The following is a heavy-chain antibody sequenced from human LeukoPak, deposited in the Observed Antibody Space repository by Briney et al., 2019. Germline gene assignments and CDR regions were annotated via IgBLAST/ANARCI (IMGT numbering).Heavy chain of an antibody. J-gene: IGHJ6*02. CDR3: ARLSNSGILAGYYHYYYGMDV. V-gene: IGHV4-59*08. D-gene: IGHD3-9*01. CDR1: GGSISSYY. CDR2: IYYSGST. Sequence: SETLSLTCTVSGGSISSYYWSWIRQPPGKGLEWIGYIYYSGSTNYNPSLKSRVTISVDTSKNQFSLKLSSVTAADTAVYYCARLSNSGILAGYYHYYYGMDVWDQGTTVTVSS.